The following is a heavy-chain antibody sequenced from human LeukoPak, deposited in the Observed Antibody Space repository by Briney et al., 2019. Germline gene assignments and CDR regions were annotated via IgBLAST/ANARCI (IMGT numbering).Heavy chain of an antibody. CDR2: IYDSEIT. V-gene: IGHV4-59*01. D-gene: IGHD1-7*01. J-gene: IGHJ3*02. CDR1: GASISSYY. Sequence: SETLSLTCIVSGASISSYYWTWIRQPPGKGLEWIGYIYDSEITSYNPSLKSRVTISADTSRKQFSLRLRSVTAADTAVYYCARSNYAGRFDTFDIWGQGTMVTVSS. CDR3: ARSNYAGRFDTFDI.